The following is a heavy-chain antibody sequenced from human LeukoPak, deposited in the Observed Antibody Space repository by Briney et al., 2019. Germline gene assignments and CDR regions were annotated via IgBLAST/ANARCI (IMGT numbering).Heavy chain of an antibody. J-gene: IGHJ4*02. Sequence: ASVKVSCKASGYTFTSYDINWVRQATGQGLEWMGWMNPNSGNTGYAQKFQGRVTITADESTSTAYMELSSLRSEDTAVYYCARGEDSSWYNNYWGQGTLVTVSS. CDR1: GYTFTSYD. CDR3: ARGEDSSWYNNY. CDR2: MNPNSGNT. D-gene: IGHD6-13*01. V-gene: IGHV1-8*03.